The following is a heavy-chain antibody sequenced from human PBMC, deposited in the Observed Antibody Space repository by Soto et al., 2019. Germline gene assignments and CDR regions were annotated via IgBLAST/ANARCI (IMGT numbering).Heavy chain of an antibody. Sequence: QVQLQEWGTGLLKPSETLSLTCAVYVGSFSGYYWSWIRQPPEKNLEWIGEINHRGSTNYNPSLKSRVTIAVDTSKNQFSLKLSSVTAADTAVYYCARGIRVGRSWYGAFDIWGQVTMAIVSS. D-gene: IGHD6-13*01. J-gene: IGHJ3*02. CDR2: INHRGST. CDR1: VGSFSGYY. V-gene: IGHV4-34*01. CDR3: ARGIRVGRSWYGAFDI.